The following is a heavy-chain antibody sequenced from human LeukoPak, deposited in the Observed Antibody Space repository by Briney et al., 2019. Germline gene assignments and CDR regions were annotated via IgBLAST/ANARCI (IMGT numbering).Heavy chain of an antibody. CDR3: ARDPAPVTTSTMPDY. Sequence: GGSLRLSCAASGFTFRSYSMNWVRQAPGKGLEWVSSISSSSSYIYYADSVKGRFTISRDNAKNSLYLQMNSLRAEDTAVYYCARDPAPVTTSTMPDYWGQGTLVTVSS. J-gene: IGHJ4*02. V-gene: IGHV3-21*01. CDR1: GFTFRSYS. CDR2: ISSSSSYI. D-gene: IGHD4-17*01.